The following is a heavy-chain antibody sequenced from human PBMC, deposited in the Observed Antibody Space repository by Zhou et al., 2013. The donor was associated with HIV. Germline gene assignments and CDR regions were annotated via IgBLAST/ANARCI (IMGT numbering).Heavy chain of an antibody. CDR1: GGTFSSYA. J-gene: IGHJ6*03. Sequence: QVQLVQSGAEVKKPGSSVKVSCKASGGTFSSYAISWVRQAPGQGLEWMGGIIPIFGTANYAQKFQGRVTITTDESTSTAYMELSSLRSEDTAVYYCASPSTGDLNSRNYYYYYYMDVWGKGTTVTVSS. V-gene: IGHV1-69*05. CDR2: IIPIFGTA. CDR3: ASPSTGDLNSRNYYYYYYMDV. D-gene: IGHD7-27*01.